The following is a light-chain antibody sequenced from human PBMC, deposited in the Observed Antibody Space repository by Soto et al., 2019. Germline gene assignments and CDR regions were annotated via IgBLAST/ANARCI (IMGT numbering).Light chain of an antibody. CDR3: QQYINYSWT. CDR2: QAT. CDR1: RSISTW. V-gene: IGKV1-5*03. Sequence: DIPMTQSPSTLSASVGDTVTINCRASRSISTWLAWYQQKPGKAPKLLIYQATNLESGVPSRFSGSGSGTEFTLTISSLQPDDFATYYCQQYINYSWTFGPGTKVEIK. J-gene: IGKJ1*01.